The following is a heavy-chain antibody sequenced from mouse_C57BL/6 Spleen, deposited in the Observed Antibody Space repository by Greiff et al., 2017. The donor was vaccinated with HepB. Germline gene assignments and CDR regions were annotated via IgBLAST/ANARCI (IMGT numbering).Heavy chain of an antibody. CDR1: GYTFTDYY. CDR2: INPNNGGT. V-gene: IGHV1-26*01. D-gene: IGHD2-2*01. Sequence: EVQLQQSGPELVKPGASVKISCKASGYTFTDYYMNWVKQSHGKSLEWIGDINPNNGGTSYNQKFKGKATLTVDKSSSTAYMELRSLTSEDSAVYYCATSTMVAKYWYFDVWGTGTTVTVSS. CDR3: ATSTMVAKYWYFDV. J-gene: IGHJ1*03.